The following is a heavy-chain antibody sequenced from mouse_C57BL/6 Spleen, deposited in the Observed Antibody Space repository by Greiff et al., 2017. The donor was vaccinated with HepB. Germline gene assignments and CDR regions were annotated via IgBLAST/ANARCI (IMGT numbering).Heavy chain of an antibody. V-gene: IGHV5-9-1*02. CDR2: ISSGGDYI. CDR3: TRGPLGGFAY. CDR1: GFTFSSYA. Sequence: EVKLMESGEGLVKPGGSLKLSCAASGFTFSSYAMSWVRQTPGKRLEWVAYISSGGDYIYYADTVKGRFTISRDNARNTLYLQMSSLKSEDTAMYYCTRGPLGGFAYWGQGTLVTVSA. J-gene: IGHJ3*01. D-gene: IGHD3-3*01.